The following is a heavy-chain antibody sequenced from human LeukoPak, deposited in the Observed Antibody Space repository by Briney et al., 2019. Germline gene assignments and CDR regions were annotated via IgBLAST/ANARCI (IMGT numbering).Heavy chain of an antibody. CDR3: TTGITMVRGVIHLIDY. V-gene: IGHV3-73*01. D-gene: IGHD3-10*01. CDR1: GFTFSGSA. Sequence: PGGSLRLSCAASGFTFSGSAMHWVRQASGQGLEWVGRIRRKANSYATAYAASVKGRFTISRDDSKNTLYLQMNSLKTEDTAVYYCTTGITMVRGVIHLIDYCGQGTLVTLSS. J-gene: IGHJ4*02. CDR2: IRRKANSYAT.